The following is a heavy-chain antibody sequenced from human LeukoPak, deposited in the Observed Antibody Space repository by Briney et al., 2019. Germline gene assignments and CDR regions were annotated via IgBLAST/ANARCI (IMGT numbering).Heavy chain of an antibody. CDR1: GFTFSSYS. J-gene: IGHJ6*03. V-gene: IGHV3-21*01. CDR3: ARDRGYCTNGVCYYYYMDV. CDR2: ISSSSSYI. Sequence: PGGSLRLSCAASGFTFSSYSMNWVRQAPGKGLEWVSSISSSSSYIYYADSVKGRFTISRDNAKNSLYLQMNSLRAEDTAVYYCARDRGYCTNGVCYYYYMDVWGKGTTVTVSS. D-gene: IGHD2-8*01.